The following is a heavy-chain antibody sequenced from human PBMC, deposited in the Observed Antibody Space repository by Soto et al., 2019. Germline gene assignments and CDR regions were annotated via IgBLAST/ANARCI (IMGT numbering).Heavy chain of an antibody. Sequence: SGGSLRLSCAASGFTFSNYAMSWVRQAPGKGLEWVSAISGSGGDTYYADSVKGRFTVSRDNSKNTLYLRMNSLRADDTAVYYCAKDGWYTTTAYWGQGTLVTVSS. CDR1: GFTFSNYA. D-gene: IGHD6-19*01. CDR3: AKDGWYTTTAY. CDR2: ISGSGGDT. V-gene: IGHV3-23*01. J-gene: IGHJ4*02.